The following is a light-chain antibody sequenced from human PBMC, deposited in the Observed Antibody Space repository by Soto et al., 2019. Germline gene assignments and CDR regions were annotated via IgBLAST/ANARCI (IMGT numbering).Light chain of an antibody. CDR1: QSVSRY. V-gene: IGKV3-11*01. CDR2: DAS. J-gene: IGKJ1*01. Sequence: EIVFTQSPATLSLSAGDRATLSCRASQSVSRYLAWYQQQPGQAPRLLIYDASIRATGIPPRFSGGVSGTEFTLTIISLQPEDFAVYYCQQRSNWPTVGQGTKGDIK. CDR3: QQRSNWPT.